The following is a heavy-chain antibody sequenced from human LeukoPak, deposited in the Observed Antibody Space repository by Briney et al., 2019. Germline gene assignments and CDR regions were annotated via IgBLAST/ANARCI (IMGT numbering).Heavy chain of an antibody. CDR3: AGGHSSGWYYLN. CDR1: GGSFSASY. CDR2: INHSGST. D-gene: IGHD6-19*01. J-gene: IGHJ4*02. Sequence: SETLSFTCAVYGGSFSASYWSWIRQPPGKGLEWIGEINHSGSTNYNPSLKSRVTISVDTSKNEFSLKLSSVTAADTAVYYCAGGHSSGWYYLNWGQGTLVTVSS. V-gene: IGHV4-34*01.